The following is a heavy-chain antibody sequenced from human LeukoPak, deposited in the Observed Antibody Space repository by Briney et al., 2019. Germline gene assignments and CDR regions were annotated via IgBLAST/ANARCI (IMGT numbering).Heavy chain of an antibody. V-gene: IGHV1-2*02. D-gene: IGHD6-13*01. CDR1: GYTFTGYY. CDR2: INPNSGGT. Sequence: ASVRVSCKASGYTFTGYYMHWVRQAPGQGLEWMGWINPNSGGTNYAQKFQGRVTMTRDTSISTAYMELSRLRSDDTAMYYCARDRAAGIAAAGGNNWFDLWGQGTLVTVSS. J-gene: IGHJ5*02. CDR3: ARDRAAGIAAAGGNNWFDL.